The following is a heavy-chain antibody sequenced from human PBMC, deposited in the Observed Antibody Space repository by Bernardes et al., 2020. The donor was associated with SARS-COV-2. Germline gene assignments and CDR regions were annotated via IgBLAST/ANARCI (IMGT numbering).Heavy chain of an antibody. CDR1: GFTFTSSA. J-gene: IGHJ4*02. Sequence: SVKVSCKASGFTFTSSAMQWVRQARGQRLEWIGWIVVGSGNTNYAQKFQERVTITRDMSTSTAYMELSSLRSEDTAAYYCVASGYTYGQRFHFDQWGQGTLVTVSS. CDR2: IVVGSGNT. V-gene: IGHV1-58*02. CDR3: VASGYTYGQRFHFDQ. D-gene: IGHD5-18*01.